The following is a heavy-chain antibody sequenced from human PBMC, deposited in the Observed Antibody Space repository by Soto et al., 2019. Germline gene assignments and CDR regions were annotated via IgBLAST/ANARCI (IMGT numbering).Heavy chain of an antibody. CDR1: GGTFSSYA. Sequence: QVQLVQSGAEVKKPGSSVKVSCKASGGTFSSYAISWVRQAPGQGLEWMGGIIPIFGTANYAQKFQGRVTITGDESTSTAYMALRSLRSEDTAVYYCASAGGAPRRHNWFDPWGQGTLVTVSS. J-gene: IGHJ5*02. CDR3: ASAGGAPRRHNWFDP. D-gene: IGHD3-16*01. V-gene: IGHV1-69*12. CDR2: IIPIFGTA.